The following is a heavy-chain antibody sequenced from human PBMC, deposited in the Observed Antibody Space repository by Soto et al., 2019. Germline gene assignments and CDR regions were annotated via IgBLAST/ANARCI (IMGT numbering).Heavy chain of an antibody. D-gene: IGHD3-16*01. J-gene: IGHJ5*01. CDR1: GGSITSHY. V-gene: IGHV4-59*11. CDR2: IYYSGTT. Sequence: QVQLQESGPGLVKPSETLSLTCTVSGGSITSHYWSWIRQPPGKGLEWIGYIYYSGTTKYNPSLRSRVTISVDTSKNQFSLKLTSVTAADTAIYYCARDNTFNGFDSWGQGTLVTVSS. CDR3: ARDNTFNGFDS.